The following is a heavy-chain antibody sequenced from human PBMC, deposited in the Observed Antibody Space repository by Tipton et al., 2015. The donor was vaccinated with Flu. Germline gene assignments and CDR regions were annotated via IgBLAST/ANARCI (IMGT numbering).Heavy chain of an antibody. D-gene: IGHD5-18*01. Sequence: GSLRLSCAASGFTVSSNYMSWVRQAPGKGLEWVSVIYSGGSTYYADSVKGRFTISRDNSKNTLYLQMNSLRAEDTAVYYCARDLDTAMVYGMDVWGQGTTVTVSS. CDR3: ARDLDTAMVYGMDV. J-gene: IGHJ6*02. CDR2: IYSGGST. CDR1: GFTVSSNY. V-gene: IGHV3-53*05.